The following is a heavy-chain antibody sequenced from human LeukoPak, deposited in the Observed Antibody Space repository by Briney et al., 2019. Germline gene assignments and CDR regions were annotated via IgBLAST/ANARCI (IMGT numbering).Heavy chain of an antibody. J-gene: IGHJ4*02. CDR2: IGYSGGGT. CDR1: GFTFNNYA. CDR3: AKDDYSRSFNY. Sequence: GGSLRLSCAASGFTFNNYAMSWVRQAPGKGLEWVSTIGYSGGGTYYADSVKGRFTISRDNSKNTLYLQVNSLRAEDTAVYYCAKDDYSRSFNYWGQGTLVTVSS. D-gene: IGHD6-13*01. V-gene: IGHV3-23*01.